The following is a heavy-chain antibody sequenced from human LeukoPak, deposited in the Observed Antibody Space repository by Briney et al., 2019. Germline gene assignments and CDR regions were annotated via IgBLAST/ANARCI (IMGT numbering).Heavy chain of an antibody. Sequence: GGSLRLSCAASGFTFSSYGMHWVRQAPGKGLEWVAVISYDGSNKYYADSVKGRFTISRDNSKNTLYLQMNSLRAEDTAVYDCGKDDNCNYHDWGQGTLVTVSS. CDR1: GFTFSSYG. V-gene: IGHV3-30*18. D-gene: IGHD4-11*01. J-gene: IGHJ4*02. CDR2: ISYDGSNK. CDR3: GKDDNCNYHD.